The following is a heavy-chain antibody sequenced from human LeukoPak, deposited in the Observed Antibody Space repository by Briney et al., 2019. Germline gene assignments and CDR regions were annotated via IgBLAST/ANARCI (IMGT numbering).Heavy chain of an antibody. CDR2: IKQDDIQK. V-gene: IGHV3-7*01. CDR1: GFTFSSYW. D-gene: IGHD1-26*01. CDR3: ARVSGLDY. J-gene: IGHJ4*02. Sequence: PVGSLRLSCAASGFTFSSYWMSWVRQPPGKGLEWVANIKQDDIQKYYADSVKGRFAISRDNAKNTLYLQMNSLRVEDTAVYYCARVSGLDYWGQRTVVTVSS.